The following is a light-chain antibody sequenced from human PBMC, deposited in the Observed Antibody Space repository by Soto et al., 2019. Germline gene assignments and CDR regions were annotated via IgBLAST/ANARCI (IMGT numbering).Light chain of an antibody. CDR3: SSYTSRRNYV. J-gene: IGLJ1*01. CDR1: SSDVGGYNF. Sequence: QSALTQPASVSGSPGQSITISCTGTSSDVGGYNFVSWYQQHPGKAPKLMIYEVSNRPSGVSNRFSGSKSGNTASLTISGLQAEDEADYYCSSYTSRRNYVFGTGTKLTVL. V-gene: IGLV2-14*01. CDR2: EVS.